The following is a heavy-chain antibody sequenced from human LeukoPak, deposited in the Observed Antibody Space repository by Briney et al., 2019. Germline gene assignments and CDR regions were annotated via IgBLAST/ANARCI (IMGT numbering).Heavy chain of an antibody. D-gene: IGHD6-19*01. CDR1: GYTVTGYY. Sequence: ASVKVSCKASGYTVTGYYMHWVRQAPGQGLEWMGWINPNSGGTNYAQKFQGRVTMTRDTSISTAYMELSRLSSDDTAVYYCARDRTRTGYSSGWYHDYWGQGTLVTVSS. CDR2: INPNSGGT. V-gene: IGHV1-2*02. CDR3: ARDRTRTGYSSGWYHDY. J-gene: IGHJ4*02.